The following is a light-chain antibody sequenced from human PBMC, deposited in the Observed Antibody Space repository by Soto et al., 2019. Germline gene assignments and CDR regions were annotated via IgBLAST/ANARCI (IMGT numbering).Light chain of an antibody. V-gene: IGKV3D-15*01. CDR1: QSVNSN. CDR2: GAS. Sequence: EIVMTQSPATLSVSPGERATLSCRASQSVNSNLAWYQQKPGQAPRLLIYGASTRATVIPARFSGSGSGTEFTLTISSLQSEDFAVYYCQQYNNWITFGQGTRLEIK. CDR3: QQYNNWIT. J-gene: IGKJ5*01.